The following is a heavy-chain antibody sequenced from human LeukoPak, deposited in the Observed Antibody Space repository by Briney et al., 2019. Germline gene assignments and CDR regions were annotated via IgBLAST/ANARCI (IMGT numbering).Heavy chain of an antibody. CDR1: GGTFSSYA. D-gene: IGHD3-9*01. Sequence: ASVKVSCKASGGTFSSYAISWVRQAPGQGLEWKGGIIPIFGTANYAQKFQGRVTITTDESTSTAYMELSSLRSEDTAVYYCARGSGVSTIPPKRHYYYMDVWGKGTTVTVSS. CDR2: IIPIFGTA. V-gene: IGHV1-69*05. CDR3: ARGSGVSTIPPKRHYYYMDV. J-gene: IGHJ6*03.